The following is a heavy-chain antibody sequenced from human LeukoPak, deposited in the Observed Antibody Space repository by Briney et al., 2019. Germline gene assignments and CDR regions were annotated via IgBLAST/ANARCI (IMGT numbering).Heavy chain of an antibody. V-gene: IGHV4-61*02. CDR2: IYTSGST. D-gene: IGHD3-22*01. CDR3: ARVVYYDSSGYEGEDYYYYGMDV. Sequence: PSQTLSLTCTVSGGSISSGGYYWSWIRQPAGKGLEWIGRIYTSGSTNYNPSLKSRVTMSVDTSKNQFSLKLSSVTAADTAVYYCARVVYYDSSGYEGEDYYYYGMDVWGQGTTVTVSS. CDR1: GGSISSGGYY. J-gene: IGHJ6*02.